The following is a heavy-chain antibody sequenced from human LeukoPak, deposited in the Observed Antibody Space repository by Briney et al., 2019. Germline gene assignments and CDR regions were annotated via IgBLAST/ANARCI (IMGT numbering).Heavy chain of an antibody. D-gene: IGHD3-3*01. V-gene: IGHV3-30-3*01. CDR2: ISYDGSNK. CDR1: GFTFSSYA. J-gene: IGHJ3*02. Sequence: GRSLRLSCAASGFTFSSYAMNWVRQAPGKGLEWVAVISYDGSNKHYADSVKGRFTISRDNSKNTLYLQMNSLRTEDTAVFYCANPDGSGAFDIWGQGTMVTVSS. CDR3: ANPDGSGAFDI.